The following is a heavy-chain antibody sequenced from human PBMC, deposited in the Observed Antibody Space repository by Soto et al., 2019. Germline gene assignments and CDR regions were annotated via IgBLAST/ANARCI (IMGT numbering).Heavy chain of an antibody. CDR2: INHSGST. V-gene: IGHV4-34*01. CDR3: ARTRNLDV. CDR1: GGSLSGYY. Sequence: QVQLQQWGAGLLKPSETLSLTCAVYGGSLSGYYGNWIRQSPGKGLEWIGEINHSGSTNYNPSLKSRVTISIDTSKNQFSLKLSSVTAADTAVYYCARTRNLDVWGQWTTVIVSS. J-gene: IGHJ6*02. D-gene: IGHD1-1*01.